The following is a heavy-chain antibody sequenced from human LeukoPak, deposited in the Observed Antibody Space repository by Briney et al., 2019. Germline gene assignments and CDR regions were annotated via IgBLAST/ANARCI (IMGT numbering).Heavy chain of an antibody. CDR2: IYYSGST. V-gene: IGHV4-39*07. D-gene: IGHD3-10*01. CDR1: GGSISSSSYY. Sequence: SETLSLTCTVSGGSISSSSYYWGWIRQPPGKGLEWIGSIYYSGSTYYNPSLKSRVTISVDTSKSQFSLKLSSVTAADTAVYYCATYYGSGRRDFDYWGQGTLVTVSS. J-gene: IGHJ4*02. CDR3: ATYYGSGRRDFDY.